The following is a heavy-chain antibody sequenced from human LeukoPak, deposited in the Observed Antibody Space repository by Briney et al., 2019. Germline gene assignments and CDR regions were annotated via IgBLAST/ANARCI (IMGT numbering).Heavy chain of an antibody. CDR2: IYYSGST. V-gene: IGHV4-59*08. J-gene: IGHJ5*02. Sequence: SETLSLTCTVSGVSISSYYWSWIRQPPGKGLEWIGYIYYSGSTNYNPSLKSRVTISVDTSKSQFSLKLSSVTAADTAVYYCARRHDYGDYLNWFDPWGQGTLVTVSS. D-gene: IGHD4-17*01. CDR1: GVSISSYY. CDR3: ARRHDYGDYLNWFDP.